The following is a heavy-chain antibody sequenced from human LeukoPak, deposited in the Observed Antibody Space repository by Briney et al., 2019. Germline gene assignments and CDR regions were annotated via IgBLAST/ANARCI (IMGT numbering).Heavy chain of an antibody. Sequence: GGSLRLSCAASGFTFSTYNMNWVRQAPGKGLEWVSSINSSSSYRYYADSVKGRFTISRDNAKNSLYLQMNSLRAEDTAVYYCARGVVLTGYPLLPHPHLDYWGQGTLVTVSS. J-gene: IGHJ4*02. V-gene: IGHV3-21*01. CDR1: GFTFSTYN. CDR3: ARGVVLTGYPLLPHPHLDY. CDR2: INSSSSYR. D-gene: IGHD3-9*01.